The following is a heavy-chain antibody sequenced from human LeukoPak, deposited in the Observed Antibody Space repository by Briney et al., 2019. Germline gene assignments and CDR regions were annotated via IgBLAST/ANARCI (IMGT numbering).Heavy chain of an antibody. J-gene: IGHJ1*01. V-gene: IGHV3-23*01. CDR3: AKDRGAAAIYFQH. CDR1: GFTFSDYY. CDR2: ISGSGGST. D-gene: IGHD6-13*01. Sequence: PGGSLRLSCAASGFTFSDYYMSWIRQAPGKGLEWVSAISGSGGSTYYADSVKGRFTISRDNSKNTLYLQMNSLRAEDTAVYYCAKDRGAAAIYFQHWGQGTLVTVSS.